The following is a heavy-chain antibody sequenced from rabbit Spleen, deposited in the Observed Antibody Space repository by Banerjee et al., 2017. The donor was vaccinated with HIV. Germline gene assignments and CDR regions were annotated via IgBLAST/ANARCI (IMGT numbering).Heavy chain of an antibody. Sequence: QEQLEESGGDLVKPGASLTLTCTASGFSFSSSYYMSWVRQAPGKGLEWIAYIYGGSSGSTYYATWAKGRFTISKTSSTTVTLQMTGLTAADTATYFCARGSATMTMVITGFYLSLWGQGTLVTVS. CDR1: GFSFSSSYY. CDR3: ARGSATMTMVITGFYLSL. D-gene: IGHD2-1*01. V-gene: IGHV1S45*01. J-gene: IGHJ4*01. CDR2: IYGGSSGST.